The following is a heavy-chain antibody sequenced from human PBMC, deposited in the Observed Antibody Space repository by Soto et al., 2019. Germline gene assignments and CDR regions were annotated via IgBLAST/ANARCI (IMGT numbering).Heavy chain of an antibody. CDR1: GYTFTSYD. CDR2: ISAYNGNI. V-gene: IGHV1-18*01. Sequence: ASVKVSCKASGYTFTSYDISWVRQAPGQGLERMGWISAYNGNINHAQKVQGRVTMTTDTSTSTAYMELRSLRSDDTAVYYCARGFNWNYSDEAFGIWGQGTRVTVS. J-gene: IGHJ3*02. CDR3: ARGFNWNYSDEAFGI. D-gene: IGHD1-7*01.